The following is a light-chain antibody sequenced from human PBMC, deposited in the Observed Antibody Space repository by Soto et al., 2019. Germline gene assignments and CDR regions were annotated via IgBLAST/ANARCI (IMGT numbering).Light chain of an antibody. V-gene: IGKV3-11*01. CDR3: QQRSNWPPEYS. Sequence: EIVLTQSPATLSLSPGERATSSCRASQSVSSYLAWYQQKPGQAPRLLIYDASNRATGIPARFSGSGSGTDFTLTISSLEPEDFAVYYCQQRSNWPPEYSFGQGTKLEIK. CDR1: QSVSSY. J-gene: IGKJ2*01. CDR2: DAS.